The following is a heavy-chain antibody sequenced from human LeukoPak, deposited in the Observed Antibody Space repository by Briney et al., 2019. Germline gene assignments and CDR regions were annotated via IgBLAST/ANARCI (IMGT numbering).Heavy chain of an antibody. CDR3: AKDSNYYGSGSYNY. J-gene: IGHJ4*02. CDR2: ISWNGGNI. CDR1: GFTFDDYA. Sequence: GGSLRLSCAASGFTFDDYAMHWVRQGPGKGLEWVSGISWNGGNIAYADSVKGRFTISRDSARNSLYLQMNSLRAEDTALYYCAKDSNYYGSGSYNYWGQGTLVTVSS. V-gene: IGHV3-9*01. D-gene: IGHD3-10*01.